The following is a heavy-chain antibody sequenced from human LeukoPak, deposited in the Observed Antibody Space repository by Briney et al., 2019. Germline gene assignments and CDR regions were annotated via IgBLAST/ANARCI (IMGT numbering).Heavy chain of an antibody. D-gene: IGHD3-16*01. J-gene: IGHJ3*02. CDR1: GYTFTGYY. CDR3: ARDTLGSFDI. V-gene: IGHV1-18*04. CDR2: ISAYNGNT. Sequence: ASVKVSCKASGYTFTGYYMHWVRQAPGQGLEWMGWISAYNGNTNYAQKLQGRVTMTTDTSTSTAYMELRSLRSDDTAVYYCARDTLGSFDIWGQGTMVTVSS.